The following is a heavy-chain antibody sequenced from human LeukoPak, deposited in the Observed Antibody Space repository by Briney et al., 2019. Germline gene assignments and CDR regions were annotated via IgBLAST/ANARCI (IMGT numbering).Heavy chain of an antibody. CDR2: IIPIFGTA. Sequence: SVKVSCKASGGTFSSYAISWVRQAPGQGLKWMGGIIPIFGTANYAQKFQGRVTITADESTSTAYMELSSLRSEDTAVYYCAREGRDSTPYNWFDPWGQGTLVTVSS. CDR3: AREGRDSTPYNWFDP. CDR1: GGTFSSYA. V-gene: IGHV1-69*01. D-gene: IGHD2-2*01. J-gene: IGHJ5*02.